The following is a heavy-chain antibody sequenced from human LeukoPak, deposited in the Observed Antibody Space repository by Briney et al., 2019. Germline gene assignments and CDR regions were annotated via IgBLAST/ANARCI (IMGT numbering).Heavy chain of an antibody. Sequence: PSETLSLTCTVSGGSISSYYWSWVRQPPGKGLEWIGEINHSGSTNYNPSLKSRVTISVDASKNQFSLKLSSVTAADTAVYYCASSTTVTTACDYWGQGTLVTVSS. CDR3: ASSTTVTTACDY. CDR2: INHSGST. D-gene: IGHD4-17*01. CDR1: GGSISSYY. V-gene: IGHV4-34*01. J-gene: IGHJ4*02.